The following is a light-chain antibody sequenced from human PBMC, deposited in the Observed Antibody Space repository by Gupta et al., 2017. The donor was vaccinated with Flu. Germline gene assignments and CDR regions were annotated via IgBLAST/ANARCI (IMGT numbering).Light chain of an antibody. CDR2: GVN. V-gene: IGLV2-23*02. CDR3: CSYAVNGARLV. CDR1: SSDVGGYNL. J-gene: IGLJ3*02. Sequence: QSALTQPASVSGSPGQPLTISCTGTSSDVGGYNLVSWFHPAPGQAPKLMVYGVNKRPSVVPDRFSGSKYGTTASLTISGLQAEEEADYYCCSYAVNGARLVFGGGTKLTVL.